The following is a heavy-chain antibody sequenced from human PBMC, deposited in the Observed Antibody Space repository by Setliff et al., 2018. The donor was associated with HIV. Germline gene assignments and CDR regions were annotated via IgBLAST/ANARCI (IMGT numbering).Heavy chain of an antibody. CDR1: GFTFSDYY. D-gene: IGHD3-22*01. CDR3: ARQDDYFDSSGYYLGYDGCDI. J-gene: IGHJ3*02. V-gene: IGHV3-11*04. Sequence: PGGSLRLSCVASGFTFSDYYMTWIRQAPGKGLEWAAYISATGHTIYYADSVKGRFTISRDNAKKSLYLQMNSLRAEDTAVYYRARQDDYFDSSGYYLGYDGCDIWGQGTMVTVSS. CDR2: ISATGHTI.